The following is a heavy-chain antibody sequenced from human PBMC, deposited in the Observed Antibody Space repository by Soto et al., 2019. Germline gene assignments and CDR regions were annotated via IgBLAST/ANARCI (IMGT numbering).Heavy chain of an antibody. Sequence: SETLSLTCTVSGGSVSSGSYYWSWIRQPPGKGLEWIGYIYYSGSTNYNPSLKSRVTISVDTSKNQFSLKLSSVTAADTAVYYCASTGYSSSWYSGPFDYWGQGTLVTVSS. CDR3: ASTGYSSSWYSGPFDY. CDR2: IYYSGST. V-gene: IGHV4-61*01. D-gene: IGHD6-13*01. J-gene: IGHJ4*02. CDR1: GGSVSSGSYY.